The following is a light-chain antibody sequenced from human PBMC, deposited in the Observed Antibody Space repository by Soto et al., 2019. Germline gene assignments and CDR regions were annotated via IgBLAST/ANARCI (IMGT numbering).Light chain of an antibody. Sequence: ESVLTQSPGTLSLSPGERATLSCRASQSVSSNYLAWYQQKPGQAPRLLIYDASKRATGIPARFSGSGSGTDFTLSISSLEPEDFAVYYCQQRTDWPPWTFGQGTKVDIK. V-gene: IGKV3-11*01. CDR3: QQRTDWPPWT. CDR1: QSVSSNY. CDR2: DAS. J-gene: IGKJ1*01.